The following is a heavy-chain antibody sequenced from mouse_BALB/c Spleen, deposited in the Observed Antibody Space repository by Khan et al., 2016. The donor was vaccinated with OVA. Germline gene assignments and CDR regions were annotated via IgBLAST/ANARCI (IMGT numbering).Heavy chain of an antibody. V-gene: IGHV5-6*01. CDR2: VSTGGSYT. Sequence: EVQGVESGGDLVKPGGSLKLSCAASGFTFSTYGMSWVRQAPDKRLEWVATVSTGGSYTYYPDSVKGRFTISRDNAKNTLYLQMSGLRSEDTAMFYCTRRAYYYDSGGFAYWGQGTLVTVSA. CDR1: GFTFSTYG. D-gene: IGHD1-1*01. CDR3: TRRAYYYDSGGFAY. J-gene: IGHJ3*01.